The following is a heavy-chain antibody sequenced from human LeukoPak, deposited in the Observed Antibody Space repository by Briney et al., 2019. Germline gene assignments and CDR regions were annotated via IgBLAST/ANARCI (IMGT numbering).Heavy chain of an antibody. CDR2: ISSSSSYT. CDR1: GFTFSDYY. Sequence: GGSLRLSCAASGFTFSDYYMSWIRQAPGKELEWVSYISSSSSYTNYADSVKGRFTISRDNAKNSLYLQMNSLRAEDTAVYYCARFMVRDKLDYWGQGTLVTVSS. D-gene: IGHD3-10*01. CDR3: ARFMVRDKLDY. V-gene: IGHV3-11*06. J-gene: IGHJ4*02.